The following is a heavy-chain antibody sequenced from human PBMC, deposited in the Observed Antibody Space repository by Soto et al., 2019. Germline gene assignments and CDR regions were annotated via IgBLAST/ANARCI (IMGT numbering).Heavy chain of an antibody. V-gene: IGHV3-30*18. Sequence: GGSLRLSCAASGFTFSSYGMHWVRQAPGKGLEWVAVISYDGSNKYYADSVKGRFTISRDNSKNTLYLQMNSLRAEDTAVYYCAKATGIVWSGYYAMSYWGQGTLVTVSS. CDR3: AKATGIVWSGYYAMSY. J-gene: IGHJ4*02. CDR1: GFTFSSYG. CDR2: ISYDGSNK. D-gene: IGHD3-3*01.